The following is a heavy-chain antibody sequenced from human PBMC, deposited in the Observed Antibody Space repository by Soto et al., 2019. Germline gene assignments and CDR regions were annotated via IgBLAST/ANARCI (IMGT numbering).Heavy chain of an antibody. V-gene: IGHV3-43*01. CDR1: GFVFDDFT. CDR3: VKDEGAAIESPGD. J-gene: IGHJ4*02. Sequence: EVQLVESGGTVIQPGGSLRLSCAASGFVFDDFTMHWVRLLPGKGLQWVSYINWDGRITMYADSVKGRFTISRDNTNSPLYLQMNSLGSDDTALYYCVKDEGAAIESPGDWGQGTLVTVSS. D-gene: IGHD6-13*01. CDR2: INWDGRIT.